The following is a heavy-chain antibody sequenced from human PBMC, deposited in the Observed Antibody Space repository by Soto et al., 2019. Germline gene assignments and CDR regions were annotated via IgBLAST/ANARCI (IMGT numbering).Heavy chain of an antibody. CDR1: GHSLSSGGYY. CDR3: ARDWGSSGWPN. D-gene: IGHD6-19*01. V-gene: IGHV4-31*03. Sequence: TLSLTCTVSGHSLSSGGYYWSWICQHPGKGLEWVGYIYFTGSTLYNPSLKSRLAMSLDTSKNQFSLRLTSVTAADTAVYFCARDWGSSGWPNWGQGTLVTVSS. J-gene: IGHJ4*02. CDR2: IYFTGST.